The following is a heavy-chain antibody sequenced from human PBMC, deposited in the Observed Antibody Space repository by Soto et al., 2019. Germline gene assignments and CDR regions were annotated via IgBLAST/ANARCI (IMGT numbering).Heavy chain of an antibody. D-gene: IGHD5-18*01. CDR2: IDWDDDK. V-gene: IGHV2-70*01. Sequence: SGPTLVNPTQTLTLTCTFSGFSLSTSGMCVSWIRQPPGKALEWLALIDWDDDKYYSTSLKTRLTISKDASKNQVVLTMTNMDPVDTATYYCARIPVDTAMVRNYYYYYGVDVWGQGTTVTVSS. J-gene: IGHJ6*02. CDR3: ARIPVDTAMVRNYYYYYGVDV. CDR1: GFSLSTSGMC.